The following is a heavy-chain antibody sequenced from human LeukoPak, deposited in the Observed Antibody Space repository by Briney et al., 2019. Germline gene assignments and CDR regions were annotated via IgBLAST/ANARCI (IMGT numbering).Heavy chain of an antibody. V-gene: IGHV1-18*01. CDR1: GYTFTSYG. CDR3: ARWFSSSGWSTFGWSLGKHNYYYYYYMDV. J-gene: IGHJ6*03. D-gene: IGHD6-19*01. Sequence: WASVKVSCKASGYTFTSYGISWVRQAPGQGLEWMGWISAYNGNTNYAQKLQGRVTMTTDTSTSTAYMELRSLRSDDTAVYYCARWFSSSGWSTFGWSLGKHNYYYYYYMDVWGKGTTVTVSS. CDR2: ISAYNGNT.